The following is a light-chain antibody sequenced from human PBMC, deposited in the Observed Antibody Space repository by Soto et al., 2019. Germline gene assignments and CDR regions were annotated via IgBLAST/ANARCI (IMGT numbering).Light chain of an antibody. Sequence: QSVLTQPASVSGSPGQSITISCTGTSSDFGSYNLVSWYQQHPGKAPKLMIYEDSKRPSGVSNRFSGSKSGNTASLTVSGLQAEDDVDYYCCSYAGSSTYVFGTGTKVTV. CDR2: EDS. J-gene: IGLJ1*01. CDR3: CSYAGSSTYV. V-gene: IGLV2-23*01. CDR1: SSDFGSYNL.